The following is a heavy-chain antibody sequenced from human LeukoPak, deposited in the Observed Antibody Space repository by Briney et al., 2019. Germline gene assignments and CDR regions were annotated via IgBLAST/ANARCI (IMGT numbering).Heavy chain of an antibody. CDR3: ARGGWTSIWT. Sequence: SQTLSLTCAIAGDSVSSNSAAWHWIRQSPSRGIEWMGRTYYSSKWYNDYAISVKIRITINPDTSKNQFSLQLNSVSPEDTAVYYCARGGWTSIWTWGQGTLVTVSS. D-gene: IGHD1-1*01. CDR1: GDSVSSNSAA. V-gene: IGHV6-1*01. J-gene: IGHJ5*02. CDR2: TYYSSKWYN.